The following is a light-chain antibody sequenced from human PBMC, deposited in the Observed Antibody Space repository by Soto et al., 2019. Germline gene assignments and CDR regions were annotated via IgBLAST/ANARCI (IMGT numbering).Light chain of an antibody. CDR2: DVS. J-gene: IGLJ2*01. CDR3: SSYTTSAPVV. CDR1: SSDIGDYNY. V-gene: IGLV2-14*01. Sequence: QSALAQPASVSGSPGQSITISCTGTSSDIGDYNYVSWYQQHPGKAPKLMIYDVSNRPSGISNRFSGSKSGNTASLTISGLQADDEADYYCSSYTTSAPVVFGGGTKLTVL.